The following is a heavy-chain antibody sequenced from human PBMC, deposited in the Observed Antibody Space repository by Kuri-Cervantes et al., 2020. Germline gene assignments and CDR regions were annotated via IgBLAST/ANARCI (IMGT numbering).Heavy chain of an antibody. J-gene: IGHJ4*02. CDR2: IYYSGST. CDR3: AREATSVVTAANYFDY. D-gene: IGHD2-21*02. V-gene: IGHV4-59*06. Sequence: SETLSLTCTVSGGSISSYYWSWIRQHPGKGLEWIGYIYYSGSTYYNPSLKSRVTISVDTSKNQFSLKLSSVTAADTAVYYCAREATSVVTAANYFDYWGQGTLVTVSS. CDR1: GGSISSYY.